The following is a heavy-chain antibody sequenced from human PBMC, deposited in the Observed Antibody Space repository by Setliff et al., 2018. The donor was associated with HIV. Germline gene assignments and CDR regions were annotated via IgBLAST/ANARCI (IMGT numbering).Heavy chain of an antibody. CDR3: AGAPITIFGVIIIPVYFDY. CDR2: FYHSGST. CDR1: GYSISSGYY. Sequence: PSETLSLTCAVSGYSISSGYYWGWVRQPPEKGLEWIGSFYHSGSTYYNPSLKSRVTISVDTSKNQFSLKLSSVTAADTAVYYCAGAPITIFGVIIIPVYFDYWGQGTLVTVSS. V-gene: IGHV4-38-2*01. J-gene: IGHJ4*02. D-gene: IGHD3-3*01.